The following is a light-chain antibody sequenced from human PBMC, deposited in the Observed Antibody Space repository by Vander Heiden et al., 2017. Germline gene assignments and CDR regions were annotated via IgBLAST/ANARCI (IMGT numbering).Light chain of an antibody. CDR3: AAWDDSRSGWV. CDR2: INS. CDR1: SSNIGSNY. V-gene: IGLV1-47*02. Sequence: QSVLTQPPSASGTPGQRVTISCSGSSSNIGSNYVYWYQQLTGTSPKLLIYINSQRPSGVPDRFSGSKSGTSATLATTGLRAEDEADYYCAAWDDSRSGWVFGGGTKLTVL. J-gene: IGLJ3*02.